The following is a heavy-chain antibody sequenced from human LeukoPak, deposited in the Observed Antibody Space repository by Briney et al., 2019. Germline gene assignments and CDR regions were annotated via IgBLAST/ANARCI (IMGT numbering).Heavy chain of an antibody. CDR1: GYTFTAFH. CDR2: INPNTGAT. CDR3: ARGEVDSSGWDCFHF. V-gene: IGHV1-2*02. J-gene: IGHJ4*02. Sequence: ASVKVSCKASGYTFTAFHMRWVRRAPGQGLEWMGWINPNTGATNYPQKFQGRVTMTGDTSISTAYMELSSLRSDDTAVYYCARGEVDSSGWDCFHFWGQGALVTVSS. D-gene: IGHD6-19*01.